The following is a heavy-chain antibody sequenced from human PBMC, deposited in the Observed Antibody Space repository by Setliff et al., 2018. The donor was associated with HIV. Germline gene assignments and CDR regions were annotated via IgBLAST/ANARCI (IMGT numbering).Heavy chain of an antibody. J-gene: IGHJ5*02. D-gene: IGHD3-22*01. Sequence: SETLSLTCTVPGGSISSRSYFWGWIRPSPGKGLEWIGSDCHSGNTYYNPSLKSRVTISVDTSKNQLSLKVNSVTAADMAVYYCARDITYYYDTSGSFGWFDPWGQGTLVTVSS. CDR3: ARDITYYYDTSGSFGWFDP. CDR2: DCHSGNT. CDR1: GGSISSRSYF. V-gene: IGHV4-39*07.